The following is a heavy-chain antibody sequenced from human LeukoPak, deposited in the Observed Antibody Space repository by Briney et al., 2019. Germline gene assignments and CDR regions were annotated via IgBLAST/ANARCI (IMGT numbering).Heavy chain of an antibody. CDR3: AKTGESGLVDYYYYMDV. D-gene: IGHD1-26*01. J-gene: IGHJ6*03. V-gene: IGHV3-23*01. CDR1: GFTFSSYA. CDR2: ITGRGDNT. Sequence: PGGSLRLSCAASGFTFSSYAMSWVRQAPGKGLEWVSVITGRGDNTYYADSVKGRFTISRDNSKNTLYLQTNTLRAEDTAVYYCAKTGESGLVDYYYYMDVCGNGTTVTVPS.